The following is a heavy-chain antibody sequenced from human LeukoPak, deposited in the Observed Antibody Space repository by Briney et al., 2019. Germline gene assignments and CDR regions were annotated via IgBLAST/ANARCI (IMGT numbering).Heavy chain of an antibody. D-gene: IGHD4-23*01. CDR1: GFTYSSYG. J-gene: IGHJ3*02. Sequence: GGSLRLSCAASGFTYSSYGMHWVRQAPGKALEWVAVISYDGSNKYYADSVKGRFTISRDNSKNTLYLQMNSLRAEDTAVYYCARDERSGTGLRWFFDIWGQGTMVTVSS. CDR2: ISYDGSNK. CDR3: ARDERSGTGLRWFFDI. V-gene: IGHV3-30*19.